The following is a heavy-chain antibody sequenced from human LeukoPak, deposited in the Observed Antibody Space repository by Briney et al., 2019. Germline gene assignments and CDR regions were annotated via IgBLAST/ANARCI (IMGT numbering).Heavy chain of an antibody. V-gene: IGHV4-59*01. J-gene: IGHJ2*01. Sequence: SETLSLTCTVSGSSITSFYWTWVRQPPGKGLEGIGSFQYNGITYYNPSLKSRVAMSVDTSKKQLSLRLTSVTAADTALYYCARDSIPNYEILTGYQNWYFDLWGRGTLVVVSS. CDR2: FQYNGIT. D-gene: IGHD3-9*01. CDR3: ARDSIPNYEILTGYQNWYFDL. CDR1: GSSITSFY.